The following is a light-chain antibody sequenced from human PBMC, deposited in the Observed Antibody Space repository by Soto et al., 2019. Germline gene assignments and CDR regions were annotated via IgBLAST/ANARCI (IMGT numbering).Light chain of an antibody. CDR2: AAS. Sequence: IQLTQSPSSLSASVGDRVTITCRASQGISSYLAWYQQKPGKAPKLLIYAASTLQSGVPSRFSGSGSGTDFTLTISCLQSEDFATYYCQQYYSYSWTFGQGTKVDI. CDR3: QQYYSYSWT. V-gene: IGKV1-9*01. CDR1: QGISSY. J-gene: IGKJ1*01.